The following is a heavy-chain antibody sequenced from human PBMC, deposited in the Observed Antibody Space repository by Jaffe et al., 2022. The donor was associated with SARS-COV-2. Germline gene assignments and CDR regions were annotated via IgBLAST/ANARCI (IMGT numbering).Heavy chain of an antibody. D-gene: IGHD3-22*01. Sequence: EVQLVESGGGLVKPGGALRLSCTVSGFIFSDAWMSWVRQGPGKGLEWVGRIKREKDGGKTDYAAPVKGRFKISRDDSKNTLYLQMNSLKVEDTAVYYCTTWLLREYYYYMDVWGKGTTVTVSS. V-gene: IGHV3-15*01. CDR1: GFIFSDAW. CDR2: IKREKDGGKT. J-gene: IGHJ6*03. CDR3: TTWLLREYYYYMDV.